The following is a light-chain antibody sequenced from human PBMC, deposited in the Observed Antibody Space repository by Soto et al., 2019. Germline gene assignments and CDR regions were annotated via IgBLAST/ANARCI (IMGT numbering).Light chain of an antibody. CDR2: GAS. CDR1: QSVSSSY. Sequence: EIVLTQSPGTLSLSPGERATLSCRASQSVSSSYLAWYQQKPGQAPRLLIYGASSRATGIPDRLSGSGSGTDFTLTISRLEPEDFSVYYCQQYGSSPKYTFVQGTKLEIK. CDR3: QQYGSSPKYT. V-gene: IGKV3-20*01. J-gene: IGKJ2*01.